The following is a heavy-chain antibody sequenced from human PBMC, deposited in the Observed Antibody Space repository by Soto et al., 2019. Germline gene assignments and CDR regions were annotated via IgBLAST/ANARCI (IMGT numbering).Heavy chain of an antibody. Sequence: GSLRLSCAASGFTFSSYWMSWVRQAPGKGLEWVANIKQDGSEKYYVDSVEGRFTISRDNAKNSLYLQMNSLRAEDTAVYYCARVEYYDFWSGSRPLDYWGQGTLVTVSS. V-gene: IGHV3-7*03. CDR1: GFTFSSYW. CDR2: IKQDGSEK. D-gene: IGHD3-3*01. CDR3: ARVEYYDFWSGSRPLDY. J-gene: IGHJ4*02.